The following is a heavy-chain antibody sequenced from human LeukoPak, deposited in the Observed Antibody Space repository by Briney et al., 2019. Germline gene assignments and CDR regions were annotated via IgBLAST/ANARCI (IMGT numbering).Heavy chain of an antibody. CDR3: AIMHGYYDGSGYWVQ. J-gene: IGHJ1*01. V-gene: IGHV3-23*01. CDR2: ITPNADRA. D-gene: IGHD3-22*01. Sequence: GGSLRLSCAASGFTFGSYGMSWVRQAPGRGLEWVSFITPNADRASYADSVEGRFTISRDNPRNTLYMQMNSLRDEDTAVYYCAIMHGYYDGSGYWVQWGQGTQVTVSS. CDR1: GFTFGSYG.